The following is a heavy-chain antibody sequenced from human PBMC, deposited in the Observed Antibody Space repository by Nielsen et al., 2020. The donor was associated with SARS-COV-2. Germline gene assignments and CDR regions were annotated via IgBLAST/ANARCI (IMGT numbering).Heavy chain of an antibody. CDR2: IYPGDPDT. CDR1: GYTFTTYW. CDR3: AREGRDDSGTERRGMDV. V-gene: IGHV5-51*01. D-gene: IGHD3-10*01. J-gene: IGHJ6*02. Sequence: GESLKISCKTSGYTFTTYWIGWVRQMPGKGLEWMGIIYPGDPDTRYSPSFQGQVTISADKSISTTYLQWRSLKASDTAMYYCAREGRDDSGTERRGMDVWGRGTTVTVSS.